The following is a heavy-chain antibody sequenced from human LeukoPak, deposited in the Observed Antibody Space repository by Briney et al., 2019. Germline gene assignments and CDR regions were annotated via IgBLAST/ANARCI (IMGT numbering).Heavy chain of an antibody. CDR2: ISAYNGNT. CDR3: ARGHLYDFWSGYCDY. V-gene: IGHV1-18*01. CDR1: GYTFTSYG. Sequence: ASVKVSCKASGYTFTSYGIGWVRQAPGQGLEWMGWISAYNGNTNYAQKLQGRVTMTTDTSTSTAYMELRSLRSDDTAVYYCARGHLYDFWSGYCDYWGQGTLVTVSS. J-gene: IGHJ4*02. D-gene: IGHD3-3*01.